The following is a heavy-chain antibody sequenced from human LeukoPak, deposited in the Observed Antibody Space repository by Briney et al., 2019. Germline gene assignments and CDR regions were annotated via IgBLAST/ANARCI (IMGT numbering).Heavy chain of an antibody. Sequence: GGSLRLSCAASGFTFSSYAMHWVRQAPGKGLEWVALISSDGSNKYYADSVKGRFTISRDNSKNTMYVQMNSLRAEDTAVYYCARGSGHLVVAAADYWGQGTLVTVSS. CDR1: GFTFSSYA. CDR2: ISSDGSNK. V-gene: IGHV3-30-3*01. J-gene: IGHJ4*02. D-gene: IGHD2-15*01. CDR3: ARGSGHLVVAAADY.